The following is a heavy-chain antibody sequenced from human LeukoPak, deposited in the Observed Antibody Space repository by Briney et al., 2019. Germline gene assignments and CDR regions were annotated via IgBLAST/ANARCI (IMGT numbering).Heavy chain of an antibody. D-gene: IGHD5-18*01. J-gene: IGHJ5*02. CDR2: ICYSGST. CDR1: GGSISSYY. CDR3: ARRVDTAMVGKNWFDP. V-gene: IGHV4-59*08. Sequence: PSETLSLTCTVSGGSISSYYWSWIRQPPGKGLEWIGYICYSGSTNYNPSLKSRVTISVDTSKNQFSLKLSSVTAADTAVYYCARRVDTAMVGKNWFDPWGQGTLVTVSS.